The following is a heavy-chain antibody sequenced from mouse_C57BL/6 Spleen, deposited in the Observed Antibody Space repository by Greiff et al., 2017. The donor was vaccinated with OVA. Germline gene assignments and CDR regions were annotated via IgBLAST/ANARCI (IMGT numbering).Heavy chain of an antibody. D-gene: IGHD1-1*01. CDR2: IDPEDGGT. V-gene: IGHV14-2*01. CDR3: ARTHYCGSIEG. Sequence: VQLQQPGAELVKPGASVKLSCTASGFNITDYYMHWVKQRTEQGLEWIGRIDPEDGGTKYAPKFQGKATMTADKSSNTAYLQLSSLTSEDTAVYYCARTHYCGSIEGWGTGTTVTVSS. J-gene: IGHJ1*03. CDR1: GFNITDYY.